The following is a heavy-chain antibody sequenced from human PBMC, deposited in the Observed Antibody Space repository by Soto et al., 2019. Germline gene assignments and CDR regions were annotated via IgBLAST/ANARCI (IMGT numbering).Heavy chain of an antibody. J-gene: IGHJ5*02. Sequence: QVHLQESGPGLVKPSETLSLTCGVSGDSISSVNWWSWVGQSPGKGLEWIGEIYHSGSTNYHPSLQSRVTLSVDKSKNQFSLQLTSVTAADTAVYYCATFSGFFTISPFDAWGQGILVTVSS. CDR1: GDSISSVNW. D-gene: IGHD2-8*01. V-gene: IGHV4-4*02. CDR2: IYHSGST. CDR3: ATFSGFFTISPFDA.